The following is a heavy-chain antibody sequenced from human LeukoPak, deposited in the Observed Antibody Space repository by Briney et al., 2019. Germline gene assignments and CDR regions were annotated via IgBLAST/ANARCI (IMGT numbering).Heavy chain of an antibody. CDR1: GFTFSSHS. D-gene: IGHD6-13*01. CDR2: ISSSSSYI. CDR3: ARDQQQLDIDY. Sequence: PGGSLRLSCAASGFTFSSHSMNWVRQAPGKGLEWVSSISSSSSYIYYADSVKGRFTISRDNAKNSLCLQMNSLRAEDTAVYYCARDQQQLDIDYWGQGTLVTVSS. J-gene: IGHJ4*02. V-gene: IGHV3-21*01.